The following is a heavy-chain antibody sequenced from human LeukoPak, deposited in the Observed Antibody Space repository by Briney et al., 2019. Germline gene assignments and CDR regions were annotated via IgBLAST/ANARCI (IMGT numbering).Heavy chain of an antibody. CDR3: ASGTYSDY. J-gene: IGHJ4*02. CDR2: INPNSGGA. V-gene: IGHV1-2*02. Sequence: ASVKVSCKASGYTFTGFYMNWVRQAPGQGLEWMGSINPNSGGANYAQKFQGRVTMTRDTSISTAYMELSRLRSDDSAVYYCASGTYSDYWGRGTLVTVSS. CDR1: GYTFTGFY. D-gene: IGHD1-26*01.